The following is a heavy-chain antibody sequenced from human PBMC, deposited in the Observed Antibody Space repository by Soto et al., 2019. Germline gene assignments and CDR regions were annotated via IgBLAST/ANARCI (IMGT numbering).Heavy chain of an antibody. CDR2: INHSGST. Sequence: QVQLQQWGAGLLKPSETLSLTCAVYGGSFSGYYWSWIRQPPGKGLEWIGEINHSGSTNYNPSLKSRVTISVDASKNEFSLKLSSVTAGDTAVYYCARGHLSYGSGSYYRGGRYYGMDVWGQGTTVTVSS. CDR1: GGSFSGYY. CDR3: ARGHLSYGSGSYYRGGRYYGMDV. D-gene: IGHD3-10*01. J-gene: IGHJ6*02. V-gene: IGHV4-34*01.